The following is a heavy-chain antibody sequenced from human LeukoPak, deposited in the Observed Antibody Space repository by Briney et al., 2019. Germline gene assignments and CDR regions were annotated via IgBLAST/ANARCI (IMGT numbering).Heavy chain of an antibody. J-gene: IGHJ6*02. V-gene: IGHV4-4*07. D-gene: IGHD6-19*01. Sequence: SETLSLTCTVSGGSISSYYWSWIRQPAGKGLEWIGRIYTSGSTNYNPSLKSRVTISVDTSKNQFSLKLSSVTAADTAVYYCARDLFITRAYSSGWSTYYYYGMDVWGQGTTVTVSS. CDR2: IYTSGST. CDR3: ARDLFITRAYSSGWSTYYYYGMDV. CDR1: GGSISSYY.